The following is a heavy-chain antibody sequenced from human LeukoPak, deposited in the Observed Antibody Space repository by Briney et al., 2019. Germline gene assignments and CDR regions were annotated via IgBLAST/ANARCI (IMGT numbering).Heavy chain of an antibody. D-gene: IGHD1-26*01. CDR3: ASSGSYRFDY. CDR1: GFTFSNAW. Sequence: GGSLRLSCATSGFTFSNAWMNWVRQAPGKGLEWVSHITASGTAMFYADSVKGRFTISRDNAKNSLYLQMNSLRDEDTAVYYCASSGSYRFDYWGQGTLVTVSS. V-gene: IGHV3-48*02. CDR2: ITASGTAM. J-gene: IGHJ4*02.